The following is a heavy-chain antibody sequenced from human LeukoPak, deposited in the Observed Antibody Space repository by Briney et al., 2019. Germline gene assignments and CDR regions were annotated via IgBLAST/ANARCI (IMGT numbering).Heavy chain of an antibody. J-gene: IGHJ4*02. V-gene: IGHV3-23*01. Sequence: GGSLRLSCVASGFGFRHHAMNWVRQAPGKGLEWVSAISGSGGSTYYADSVKGRFTISRDNSKNTLYLQMNSLRAEDTAVYYCAKEDSDYGYSNYVGGWGQGTLVTVSS. CDR3: AKEDSDYGYSNYVGG. D-gene: IGHD4-4*01. CDR2: ISGSGGST. CDR1: GFGFRHHA.